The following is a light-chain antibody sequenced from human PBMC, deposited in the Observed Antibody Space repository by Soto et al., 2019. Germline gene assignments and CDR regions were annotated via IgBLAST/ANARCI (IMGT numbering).Light chain of an antibody. Sequence: QSALTQPASVSGSLGQSITISCTGTSSDVGYYDYVSWYQQHPGKAPKLMIYEVTNRPSGVSNRFSGSKSGNTASLTISGLQADDEADYYCSSYTGISTYVFGTGTKVTVL. CDR2: EVT. J-gene: IGLJ1*01. CDR1: SSDVGYYDY. V-gene: IGLV2-14*01. CDR3: SSYTGISTYV.